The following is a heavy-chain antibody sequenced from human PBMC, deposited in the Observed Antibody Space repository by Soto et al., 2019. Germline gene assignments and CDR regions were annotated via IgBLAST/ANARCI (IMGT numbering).Heavy chain of an antibody. D-gene: IGHD2-2*02. V-gene: IGHV4-38-2*01. CDR1: GYSITSDFY. CDR3: ARIGRESTSFYSCLDP. J-gene: IGHJ5*02. CDR2: IYHSGTT. Sequence: SETLSLTCLVSGYSITSDFYWGWVREPPGKGLEWIGSIYHSGTTYSDPSLRSRLTISVDTSKNQFSLMLSSVTAADTAVYYCARIGRESTSFYSCLDPWGKLSLGTVSS.